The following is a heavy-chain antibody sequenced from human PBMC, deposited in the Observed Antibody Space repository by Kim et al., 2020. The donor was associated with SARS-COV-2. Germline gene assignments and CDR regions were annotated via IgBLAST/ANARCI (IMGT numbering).Heavy chain of an antibody. J-gene: IGHJ6*03. CDR1: GFTFRSYS. V-gene: IGHV3-23*01. CDR2: FSDIGDTT. D-gene: IGHD3-10*01. Sequence: GGSLRLSCAASGFTFRSYSMSWVRQAPGKGLEWVSAFSDIGDTTYYTDSVKGRFTTSRDNSKNTMYLQMNSLKAEDTAVYYCAKATRYYGSGSSYYMDVWGQGTTVSVSS. CDR3: AKATRYYGSGSSYYMDV.